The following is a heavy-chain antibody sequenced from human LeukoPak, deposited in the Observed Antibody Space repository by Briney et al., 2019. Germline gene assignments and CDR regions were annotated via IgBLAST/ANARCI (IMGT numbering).Heavy chain of an antibody. CDR3: ARDRGVAGCLDY. J-gene: IGHJ4*02. V-gene: IGHV3-30-3*01. CDR1: GFTFSSYA. D-gene: IGHD3-10*01. CDR2: ISYDGSNK. Sequence: GGSLRLSCAASGFTFSSYAMHWVRQAPGKGLEWVAVISYDGSNKYYADSVKGRFTISRDNSKNTLYLQMNSLRAEDTAVYYCARDRGVAGCLDYWGQGTLVTVSS.